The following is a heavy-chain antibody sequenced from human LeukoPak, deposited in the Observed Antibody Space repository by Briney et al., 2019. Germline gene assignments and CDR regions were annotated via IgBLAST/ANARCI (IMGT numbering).Heavy chain of an antibody. CDR2: IYYSGST. Sequence: PSETLSLTCTVSGGSISSYYWSWIRQPPGKGLEWIGYIYYSGSTNYNPSLKSRVTISVDTSKNQFSPKLSSVTAADTAVYYCARHMPLSGHNCFDYWGQGTLVTVSS. J-gene: IGHJ4*02. CDR1: GGSISSYY. D-gene: IGHD2-2*01. V-gene: IGHV4-59*08. CDR3: ARHMPLSGHNCFDY.